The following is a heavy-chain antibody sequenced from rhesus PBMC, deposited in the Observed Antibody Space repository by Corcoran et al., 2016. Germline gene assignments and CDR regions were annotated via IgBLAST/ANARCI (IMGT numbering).Heavy chain of an antibody. J-gene: IGHJ6*01. V-gene: IGHV3S18*01. D-gene: IGHD4-29*01. CDR2: ISYTGGST. CDR1: GFSFSDYY. CDR3: ARYSSTVAAIIYYGLDS. Sequence: EVQLVESGGGLAKPGGSLRLSCAASGFSFSDYYMYWVRQAPGKGLVWVSGISYTGGSTYYADAVKGRFTISRENAKNTLYLQMDSLRAEDTAVYYCARYSSTVAAIIYYGLDSWGQGVVVTVSS.